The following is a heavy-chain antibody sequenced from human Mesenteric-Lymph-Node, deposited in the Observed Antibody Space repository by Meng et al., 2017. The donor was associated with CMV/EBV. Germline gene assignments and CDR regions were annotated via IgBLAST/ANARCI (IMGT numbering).Heavy chain of an antibody. V-gene: IGHV4-59*01. D-gene: IGHD3-3*01. CDR1: GGSISSYY. Sequence: GSLRLSCTVSGGSISSYYWSWIRQPPGKGLEWIGYIYYSGSTNYNPSLKSRVTISVDTSKNQSSLKLSSVTAADTAVYYCARDKEDYDFWRGYYRPGSMDVWGQGTTVTVSS. CDR2: IYYSGST. J-gene: IGHJ6*02. CDR3: ARDKEDYDFWRGYYRPGSMDV.